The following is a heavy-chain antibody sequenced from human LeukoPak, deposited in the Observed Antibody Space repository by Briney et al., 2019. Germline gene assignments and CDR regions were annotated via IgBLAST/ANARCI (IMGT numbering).Heavy chain of an antibody. CDR1: GFTFSSYG. J-gene: IGHJ4*02. CDR3: ARNIGITAAHFDY. CDR2: IQYDGNKK. D-gene: IGHD1-20*01. Sequence: PGGSLRLSCAASGFTFSSYGMHWVRQAPGKGLEWVASIQYDGNKKEYVDSVKGRFTISREDSKNTLYLQMNSLRGEDTAVYFCARNIGITAAHFDYWGQGALVTVSS. V-gene: IGHV3-30*02.